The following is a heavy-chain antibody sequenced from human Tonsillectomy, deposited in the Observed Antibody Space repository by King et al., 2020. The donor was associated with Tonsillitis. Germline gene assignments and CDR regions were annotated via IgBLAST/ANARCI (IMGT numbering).Heavy chain of an antibody. V-gene: IGHV4-31*03. CDR3: AGSGANLDS. CDR1: GGSISRGDDF. CDR2: ISYTGST. Sequence: QLQESGPGLVKPSQTLSLTCTVSGGSISRGDDFWSWIRQHPGKGLEWIAYISYTGSTYYKPSLKSRVTISVDTSKNQFSLRLTSVSAADTAVYYCAGSGANLDSWGQGTLVTVSS. J-gene: IGHJ4*02. D-gene: IGHD2-15*01.